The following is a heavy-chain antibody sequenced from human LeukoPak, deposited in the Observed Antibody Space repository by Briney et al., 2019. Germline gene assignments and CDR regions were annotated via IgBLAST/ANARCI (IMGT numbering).Heavy chain of an antibody. CDR1: GFTVPSNL. D-gene: IGHD3-3*02. CDR2: SYSAGAT. V-gene: IGHV3-53*01. Sequence: GGSLRLSCAASGFTVPSNLMTWVRQSPGRGLEWLSSSYSAGATYYADSVKGRFTISRDHSNNSVSLQMTNLRVEDTAIYYCARGASRISWPGIDYWGQGTVFTVSS. CDR3: ARGASRISWPGIDY. J-gene: IGHJ4*02.